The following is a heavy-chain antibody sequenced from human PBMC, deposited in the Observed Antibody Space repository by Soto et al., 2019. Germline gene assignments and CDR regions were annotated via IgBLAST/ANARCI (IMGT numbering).Heavy chain of an antibody. CDR1: GFTFSSYS. J-gene: IGHJ4*02. CDR2: ISSSSSTI. D-gene: IGHD6-13*01. CDR3: ARGPIYSSSWLVYFDY. Sequence: GGSLRLSCAASGFTFSSYSMNWFRQAPGKGLEWVSYISSSSSTIYYADSVKGRFTISRDNARNSLYLQMNSLRDEDTAVYYCARGPIYSSSWLVYFDYWGQGTLVTVSS. V-gene: IGHV3-48*02.